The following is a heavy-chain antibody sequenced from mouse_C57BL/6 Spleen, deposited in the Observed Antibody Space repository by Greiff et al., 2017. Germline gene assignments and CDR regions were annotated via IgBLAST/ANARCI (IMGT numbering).Heavy chain of an antibody. D-gene: IGHD2-4*01. J-gene: IGHJ4*01. Sequence: EVMLVESGGGLVQPGGSMKLSCAASGFTFSDAWMDWVRQSPEKGLEWVAEIRNKANNHATYYAESVKGRFTNSRDDYKSSVYLQMNNLRAEDTGIYYCTRAYYDYGAEAYYYAMDCWGQGTSVTVSS. CDR2: IRNKANNHAT. CDR1: GFTFSDAW. CDR3: TRAYYDYGAEAYYYAMDC. V-gene: IGHV6-6*01.